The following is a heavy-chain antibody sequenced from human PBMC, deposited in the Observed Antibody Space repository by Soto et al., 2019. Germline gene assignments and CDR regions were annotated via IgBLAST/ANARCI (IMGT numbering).Heavy chain of an antibody. Sequence: QVQLVQSGAEVKKPGASVKVSCKASGYTFTGYYMHWVRQAPGQGLEWMGWINPNSGGTNYAQKFQGWVTMTRDTSISKAYMELSRLRSDDTAVYYCARDHCSSTCCPMAWFDPWGQGTLVTVSS. V-gene: IGHV1-2*04. J-gene: IGHJ5*02. CDR1: GYTFTGYY. CDR3: ARDHCSSTCCPMAWFDP. D-gene: IGHD2-2*01. CDR2: INPNSGGT.